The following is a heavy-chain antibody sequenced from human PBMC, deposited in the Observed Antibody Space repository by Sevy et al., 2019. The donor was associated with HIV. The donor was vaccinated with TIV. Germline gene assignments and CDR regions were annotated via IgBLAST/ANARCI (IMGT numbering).Heavy chain of an antibody. CDR3: ARDQGRWSYYFDY. J-gene: IGHJ4*02. V-gene: IGHV1-2*02. CDR2: INPNSGGT. CDR1: GYTFTGYY. D-gene: IGHD2-15*01. Sequence: ASVKVSCKASGYTFTGYYMHWVRQAPGQGLEWMGWINPNSGGTNYAQKFQGRVTMTRDTSISTAYMELSRLRSDDTVVYYCARDQGRWSYYFDYWGQGTLVTVSS.